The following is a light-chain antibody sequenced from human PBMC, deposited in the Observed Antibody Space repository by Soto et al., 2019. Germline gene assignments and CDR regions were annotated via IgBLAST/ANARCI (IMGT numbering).Light chain of an antibody. V-gene: IGLV2-14*01. CDR1: SSDVGGHNY. CDR3: TSYTGQSTVV. CDR2: DVS. Sequence: QSALTQSASVSGSPGQSITVSCTGTSSDVGGHNYVSWYQQHPGKAPKLIIYDVSVRPSGVSNRFSGSKSGNTASLTISGLQADDEADYYCTSYTGQSTVVFGGGTKVTVL. J-gene: IGLJ3*02.